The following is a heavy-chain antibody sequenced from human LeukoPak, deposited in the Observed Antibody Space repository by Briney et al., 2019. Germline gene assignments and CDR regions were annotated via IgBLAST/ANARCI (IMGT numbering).Heavy chain of an antibody. Sequence: GRSLRLSCAASGFTFSSYAMHWVRQAPGKGLEWVAVISYDGSNKYYADSVKGRFTISRDNSKNTLYLQMNSLRAEDTAVYYCARDSGLFYDSSGYYSKSQLFDYWGQGTLVTVSS. CDR3: ARDSGLFYDSSGYYSKSQLFDY. V-gene: IGHV3-30*04. D-gene: IGHD3-22*01. CDR1: GFTFSSYA. J-gene: IGHJ4*02. CDR2: ISYDGSNK.